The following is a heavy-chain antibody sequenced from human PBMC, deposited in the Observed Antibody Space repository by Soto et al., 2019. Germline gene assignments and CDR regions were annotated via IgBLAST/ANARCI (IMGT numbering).Heavy chain of an antibody. CDR3: ARDWIYGIAVAGRLGSNGMDV. V-gene: IGHV3-33*01. CDR1: GFTFSSYG. CDR2: IWYDGSNK. D-gene: IGHD6-19*01. Sequence: GGSLRLSCAASGFTFSSYGMHWVRQAPGKGLEWVAVIWYDGSNKYYADSVKGRFTISRDNSKNTLYLQINSLRAEDTAVYYCARDWIYGIAVAGRLGSNGMDVWGQGTTVTVSS. J-gene: IGHJ6*02.